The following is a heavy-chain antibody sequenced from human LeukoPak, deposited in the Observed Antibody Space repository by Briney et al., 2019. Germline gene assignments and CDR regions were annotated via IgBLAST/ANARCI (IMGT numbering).Heavy chain of an antibody. CDR3: ARLGVEPTYFDY. V-gene: IGHV5-51*01. CDR1: GYSFSTYW. J-gene: IGHJ4*02. D-gene: IGHD1-26*01. Sequence: GESLKISCEGSGYSFSTYWIGWVRQMPGKGLEWTGIIYPGGSDTTYSPSFQGRVAISADRSISAAYLQWSSLKSSDTAMYYCARLGVEPTYFDYWGQGTLVTVSS. CDR2: IYPGGSDT.